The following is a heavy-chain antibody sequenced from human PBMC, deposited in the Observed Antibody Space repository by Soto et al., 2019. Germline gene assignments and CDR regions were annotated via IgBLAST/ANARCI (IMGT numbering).Heavy chain of an antibody. CDR1: GYTFTGYC. Sequence: ASVKVSCKASGYTFTGYCMHWVRQAPGQGLEWMGWINPNSGGTNYAQKFQGWVTMTRDTSISTAYMELSRLRSDDTAVYYCAREQLERPGGSRYYGMDVWGQGTTVTVSS. CDR3: AREQLERPGGSRYYGMDV. D-gene: IGHD1-1*01. CDR2: INPNSGGT. J-gene: IGHJ6*02. V-gene: IGHV1-2*04.